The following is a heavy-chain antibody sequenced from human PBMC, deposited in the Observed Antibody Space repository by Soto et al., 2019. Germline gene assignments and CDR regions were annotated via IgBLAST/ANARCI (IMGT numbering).Heavy chain of an antibody. J-gene: IGHJ4*02. V-gene: IGHV3-23*01. CDR1: GFPFAPST. CDR3: AKRDVPHSTSNAYFYDH. D-gene: IGHD2-21*02. CDR2: ISVSVGST. Sequence: PGGSLRLSCVVSGFPFAPSTMSWVRQAPGKGLEWVSTISVSVGSTYSADSVQGRFTVSSDISDNTLFLRMTSLTADDTAVYFCAKRDVPHSTSNAYFYDHWGRGVLVTV.